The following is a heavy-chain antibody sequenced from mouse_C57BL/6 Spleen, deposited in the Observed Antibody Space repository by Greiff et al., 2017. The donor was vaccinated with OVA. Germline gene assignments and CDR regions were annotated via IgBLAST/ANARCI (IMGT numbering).Heavy chain of an antibody. V-gene: IGHV1-69*01. CDR1: GYTFTSYW. Sequence: VQLQQPGAELVMPGASVKLSCKASGYTFTSYWMHWVKQRPGQGLEWIGEIDPSDSYTNYNQKFKGKSTLTVDKSSSTAYMQLSSLTSDDSAVYYCARSNSYCWDYWGQGTTLTVSS. D-gene: IGHD5-1-1*01. CDR2: IDPSDSYT. J-gene: IGHJ2*01. CDR3: ARSNSYCWDY.